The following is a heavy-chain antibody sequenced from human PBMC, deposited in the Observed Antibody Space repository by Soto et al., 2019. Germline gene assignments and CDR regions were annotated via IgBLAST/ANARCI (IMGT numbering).Heavy chain of an antibody. CDR1: GYTFTSYG. CDR2: ISAYNGNT. J-gene: IGHJ4*02. D-gene: IGHD3-10*01. V-gene: IGHV1-18*01. Sequence: AASVKVSCKASGYTFTSYGISWVRQAPGQGLEWMGWISAYNGNTNYAQKLQGRVTMTTDTSTSTAYMELSSLRSEDTAMYYCATSYGSGSQAFNYWGQGALVTVSS. CDR3: ATSYGSGSQAFNY.